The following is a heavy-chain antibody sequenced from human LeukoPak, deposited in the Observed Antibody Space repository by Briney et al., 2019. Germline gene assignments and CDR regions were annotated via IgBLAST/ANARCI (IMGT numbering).Heavy chain of an antibody. CDR2: ISSSSSYI. V-gene: IGHV3-21*01. CDR1: GFTFSSYS. D-gene: IGHD2-2*01. CDR3: ARDANIVVVPAAMGWYDY. J-gene: IGHJ4*02. Sequence: KPGGSLRLSCAASGFTFSSYSMNWVRQAPGKGLECVSSISSSSSYIYYADSVKGRFTISRDNAKNSLYLQMNSLRAEDTAVYYCARDANIVVVPAAMGWYDYWGQGTLVTVSS.